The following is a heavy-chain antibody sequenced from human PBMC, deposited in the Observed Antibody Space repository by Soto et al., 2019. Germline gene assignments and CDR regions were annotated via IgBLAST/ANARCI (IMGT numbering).Heavy chain of an antibody. V-gene: IGHV4-31*03. D-gene: IGHD5-18*01. CDR2: ITYGGSI. CDR3: AKMERTQLWLLVQN. Sequence: LSLTCTVSGASITNDVFFWSWVRQHPDKGLEWLAYITYGGSIYYNPSLRSRLSVSIDKSKSQFSLNVRSVTAADTAVYFCAKMERTQLWLLVQNWGQG. CDR1: GASITNDVFF. J-gene: IGHJ1*01.